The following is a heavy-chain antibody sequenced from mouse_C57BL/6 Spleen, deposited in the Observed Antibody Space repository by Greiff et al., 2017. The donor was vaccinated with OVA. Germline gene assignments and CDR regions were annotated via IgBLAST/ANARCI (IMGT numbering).Heavy chain of an antibody. Sequence: VQLVESGAELARPGASVKLSCKASGYTFTSYGISWVKQRTGQGLEWIGKIYPRSGNTYYNEKFKGKATLTVEKSSSTEYMELRSLTSEDAAVYCCARTPNTTVIATDAMDYWGQGTSVTVSS. V-gene: IGHV1-81*01. D-gene: IGHD1-1*01. CDR3: ARTPNTTVIATDAMDY. CDR2: IYPRSGNT. CDR1: GYTFTSYG. J-gene: IGHJ4*01.